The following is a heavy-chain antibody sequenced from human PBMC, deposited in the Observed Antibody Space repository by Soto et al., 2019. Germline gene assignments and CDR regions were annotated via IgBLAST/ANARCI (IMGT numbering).Heavy chain of an antibody. CDR3: ARDAEYSSPRLDV. Sequence: GGSLRLSCAASGFTFSSYAMHWVRQAPGKGLEWVAVISYDGSNKYYADSVKGQFTISRDNSKNTLYLQMNSLRAEDTAVYYCARDAEYSSPRLDVWGQGTTVTVSS. V-gene: IGHV3-30-3*01. CDR1: GFTFSSYA. D-gene: IGHD6-6*01. J-gene: IGHJ6*02. CDR2: ISYDGSNK.